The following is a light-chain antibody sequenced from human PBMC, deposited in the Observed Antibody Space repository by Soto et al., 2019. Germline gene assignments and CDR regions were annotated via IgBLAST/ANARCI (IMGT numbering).Light chain of an antibody. Sequence: DIQMTQSPSSLSASVGDRVTITCRASQNISRYLNWYQQNPGTAPKLLIYVASSLQSGVPSRFSGSGSGTDFTLTISSLQPEDFSTYYCQHSYNTPLTFGGGTKVEIK. J-gene: IGKJ4*01. V-gene: IGKV1-39*01. CDR1: QNISRY. CDR3: QHSYNTPLT. CDR2: VAS.